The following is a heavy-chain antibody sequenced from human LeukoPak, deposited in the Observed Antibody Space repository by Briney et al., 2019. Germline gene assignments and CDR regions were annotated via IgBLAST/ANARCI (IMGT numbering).Heavy chain of an antibody. CDR2: INWNGGNT. CDR1: GFTFDDYG. D-gene: IGHD1-1*01. J-gene: IGHJ5*02. Sequence: PGGSLRLSCAASGFTFDDYGMSWVRQGPGRGLEWVSSINWNGGNTGYADSVKGRFTIFRDNAKNSLYLEMDSVRVEDTALYHCATTSDGNCFDPWGQGPLLTVSS. V-gene: IGHV3-20*01. CDR3: ATTSDGNCFDP.